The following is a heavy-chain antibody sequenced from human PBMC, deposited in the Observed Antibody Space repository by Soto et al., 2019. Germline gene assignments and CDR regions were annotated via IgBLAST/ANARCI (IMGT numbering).Heavy chain of an antibody. V-gene: IGHV3-48*02. J-gene: IGHJ4*02. D-gene: IGHD1-26*01. Sequence: PRLSCRASGFIFSKYSMDWVRQAPGKVLEWLSYISSNSITIYYADSARGRFTIFRDNAKNSLYLQMNSLRDEDTAVYYCAREDILGTRSFHYWGQGALGTVSS. CDR3: AREDILGTRSFHY. CDR1: GFIFSKYS. CDR2: ISSNSITI.